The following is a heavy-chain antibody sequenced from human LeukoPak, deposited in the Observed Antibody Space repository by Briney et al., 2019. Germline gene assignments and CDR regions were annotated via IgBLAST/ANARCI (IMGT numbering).Heavy chain of an antibody. D-gene: IGHD5-24*01. V-gene: IGHV1-69*13. J-gene: IGHJ5*02. Sequence: ASVKVSCKASGGTLSNYPIIWVRLAPGRGLECLGGIIPIYGTANYAQMFQGRITLTAQESTATAYMELRSLTSDDTAMYFCATHTGGYNYWWFDIWGQGTLVTVSS. CDR2: IIPIYGTA. CDR1: GGTLSNYP. CDR3: ATHTGGYNYWWFDI.